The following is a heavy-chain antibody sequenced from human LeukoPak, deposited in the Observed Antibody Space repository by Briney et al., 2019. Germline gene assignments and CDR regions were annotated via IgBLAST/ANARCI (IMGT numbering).Heavy chain of an antibody. CDR2: ISSSSSTI. Sequence: GGSLRLSCAASGFTFSSYSMNWVRQAPGKGLEWVSYISSSSSTIYYADSVKGRFTISRDNAKNSLYLQMNSLRAEDTAVYYCAREGIAVAEDYFDYWGQGTLVTVSS. CDR3: AREGIAVAEDYFDY. J-gene: IGHJ4*02. V-gene: IGHV3-48*04. D-gene: IGHD6-19*01. CDR1: GFTFSSYS.